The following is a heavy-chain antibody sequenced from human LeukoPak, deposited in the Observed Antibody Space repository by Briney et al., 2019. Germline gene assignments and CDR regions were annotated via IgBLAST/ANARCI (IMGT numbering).Heavy chain of an antibody. CDR1: GGSISSYY. Sequence: SETLSLTCTVSGGSISSYYWSWIRQPPGKGLEWIGYIYYSGSTNYNPSLKSRVTISVDTSKNQFSLKLSSVTAADTAVYYCARLMIAAAGTRIDYWGQGTLVTVSS. V-gene: IGHV4-59*08. CDR2: IYYSGST. D-gene: IGHD6-13*01. CDR3: ARLMIAAAGTRIDY. J-gene: IGHJ4*02.